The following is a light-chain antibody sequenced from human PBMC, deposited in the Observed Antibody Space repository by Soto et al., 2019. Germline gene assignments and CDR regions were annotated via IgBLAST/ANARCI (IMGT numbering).Light chain of an antibody. V-gene: IGKV3-11*01. J-gene: IGKJ3*01. CDR3: QLRSNWPPGFT. CDR1: QSVSSY. CDR2: DAS. Sequence: EIVLTQSPATLSLSPGERATLSCRASQSVSSYLAWYQQKPGQAPRLLIYDASNRATGIPARFSGSGSGTDFTLTIRSLAPEDFAVYYCQLRSNWPPGFTFGPGTKVDIK.